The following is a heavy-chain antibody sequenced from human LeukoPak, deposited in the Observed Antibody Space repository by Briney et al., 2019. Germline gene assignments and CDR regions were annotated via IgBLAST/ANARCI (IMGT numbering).Heavy chain of an antibody. J-gene: IGHJ5*02. CDR1: GFTLSNSA. D-gene: IGHD2-2*01. CDR2: ITDTGGHT. CDR3: PTVAGPGNSPNCYAYVDH. Sequence: PGGSLRLSCAASGFTLSNSAMTWGRQAPGKGLDWVSIITDTGGHTFYADSVRGRFTISRAGSKNTLYLQMNSLIGDEWAVYSRPTVAGPGNSPNCYAYVDHWGRGTLVTVSS. V-gene: IGHV3-23*01.